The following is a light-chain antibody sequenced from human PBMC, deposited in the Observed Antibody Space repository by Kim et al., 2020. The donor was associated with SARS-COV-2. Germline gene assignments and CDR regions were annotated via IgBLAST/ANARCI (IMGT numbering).Light chain of an antibody. Sequence: EIVMTQSPATLFVSPGERATLSCRASQSVSSNLAWYQQKPGQAPRLLIYGASTRATGIPARFSGSGSGTEFTLTISSLQSEEFAVYYCQQYNNWPPLYAFGQGTKLEI. CDR2: GAS. J-gene: IGKJ2*01. CDR3: QQYNNWPPLYA. CDR1: QSVSSN. V-gene: IGKV3-15*01.